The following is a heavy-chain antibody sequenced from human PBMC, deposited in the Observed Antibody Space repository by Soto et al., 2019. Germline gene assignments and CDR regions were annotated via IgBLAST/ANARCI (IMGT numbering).Heavy chain of an antibody. CDR2: IIPIFGTA. D-gene: IGHD3-10*01. J-gene: IGHJ5*02. CDR1: GVTFSSYA. CDR3: GSGDRSLFDP. V-gene: IGHV1-69*13. Sequence: GASVKVSCKASGVTFSSYAISWVRQAPGQGLEWMGGIIPIFGTANYAQKFQGRVTITADESTSTAYMELSSLRSEDTAVYYYGSGDRSLFDPWGQGTLVTVSS.